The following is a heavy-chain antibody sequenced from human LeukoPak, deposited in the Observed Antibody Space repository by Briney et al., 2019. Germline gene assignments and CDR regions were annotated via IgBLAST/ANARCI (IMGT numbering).Heavy chain of an antibody. CDR3: ARAPPDYGGYTNDY. Sequence: GGSLRLSCAASGFYFSSYSMNWVRQAPGKGLEWVSYISGSSSRIYYADSVKGRFTISRDNAKTSLYLQMNSLRAEDTAVYYCARAPPDYGGYTNDYWGQGTLVTVSS. D-gene: IGHD4-23*01. V-gene: IGHV3-48*01. CDR2: ISGSSSRI. CDR1: GFYFSSYS. J-gene: IGHJ4*02.